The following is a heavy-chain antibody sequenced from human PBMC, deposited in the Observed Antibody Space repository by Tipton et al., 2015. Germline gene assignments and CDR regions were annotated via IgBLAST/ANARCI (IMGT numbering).Heavy chain of an antibody. CDR1: GDSMNSYDFH. CDR2: IYYSGST. Sequence: TLSLTCTVSGDSMNSYDFHWTWIRQPPGKGLEWIGYIYYSGSTFNNPSLKSRVIISVDTSKKQFSLKLSSVTAADTAVYYCARDRAGYCSGGRCYMGFGPWGQGTLVTVSS. V-gene: IGHV4-30-4*01. CDR3: ARDRAGYCSGGRCYMGFGP. D-gene: IGHD2-15*01. J-gene: IGHJ5*02.